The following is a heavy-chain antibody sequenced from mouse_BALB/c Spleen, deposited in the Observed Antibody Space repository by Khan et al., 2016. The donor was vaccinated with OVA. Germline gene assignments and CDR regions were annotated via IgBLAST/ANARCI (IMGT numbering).Heavy chain of an antibody. D-gene: IGHD4-1*01. CDR3: AREASSWDFSFPY. CDR2: INPDNAGT. V-gene: IGHV1S136*01. J-gene: IGHJ3*01. CDR1: GYTFTNYV. Sequence: EVQLQESGPELVEPGASVKMSCKASGYTFTNYVIHWVKQKPGQGLEWIGYINPDNAGTRYNEKFKGTATLTSDISSTSAYMELLSLTSEDSAVYYCAREASSWDFSFPYWGQGTLVTVSA.